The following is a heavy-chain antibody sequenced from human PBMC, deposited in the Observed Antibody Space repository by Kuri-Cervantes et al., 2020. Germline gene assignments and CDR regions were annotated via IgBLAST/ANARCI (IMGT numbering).Heavy chain of an antibody. Sequence: GGSLRLSCAASGFTFGTNAMHWVRQAPGKGLEWVTFISYDGSVKYYADSVRGRFTISRDNSKNMVFLQMDSLRAEDTAVYYCARDPSYHSSGYYYYYYGMDVWGQGTTVTVSS. D-gene: IGHD3-22*01. J-gene: IGHJ6*02. CDR1: GFTFGTNA. CDR3: ARDPSYHSSGYYYYYYGMDV. V-gene: IGHV3-30*03. CDR2: ISYDGSVK.